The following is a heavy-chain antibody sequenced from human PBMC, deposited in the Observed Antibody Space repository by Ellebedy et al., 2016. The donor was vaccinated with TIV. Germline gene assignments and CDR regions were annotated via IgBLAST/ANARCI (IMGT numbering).Heavy chain of an antibody. CDR3: ASLPHYGDSGP. J-gene: IGHJ5*02. D-gene: IGHD4-17*01. Sequence: AASVKVSCKTSGYTFTYYYIHWVRQAPGQGLEWMGWINPNSGGPNYAQKFQGRVTMTRETSISTAYMDLSRLRSDDPAVYYCASLPHYGDSGPWGQGTLVTVSS. CDR1: GYTFTYYY. CDR2: INPNSGGP. V-gene: IGHV1-2*02.